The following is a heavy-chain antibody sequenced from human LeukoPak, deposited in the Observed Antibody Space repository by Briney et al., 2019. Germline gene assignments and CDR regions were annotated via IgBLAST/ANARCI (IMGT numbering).Heavy chain of an antibody. Sequence: GQSLRLSCAASGFTISSIAMTWVRQAPGQGLEWVSTICSNEETTSNADSVNGRFTISRDNTKKTQYLQLNSLRVEDTAIYCCAKGQELDDGVFDSWGQGTLVTVS. CDR1: GFTISSIA. D-gene: IGHD1-1*01. CDR3: AKGQELDDGVFDS. V-gene: IGHV3-23*01. CDR2: ICSNEETT. J-gene: IGHJ4*02.